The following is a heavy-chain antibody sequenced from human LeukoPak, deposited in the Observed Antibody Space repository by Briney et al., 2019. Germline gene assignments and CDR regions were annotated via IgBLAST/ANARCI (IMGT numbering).Heavy chain of an antibody. CDR3: ARARDCSSTSCYEYFDY. D-gene: IGHD2-2*01. CDR2: INHSGST. V-gene: IGHV4-34*01. Sequence: SETLSLTCAVYGGSFSGYYWSWIRQRPGKGLEWIGEINHSGSTNYNPSLKSRVTISVDTSKNQFSLKLSSVTAADTAVYYCARARDCSSTSCYEYFDYWGQGTLVTVSS. CDR1: GGSFSGYY. J-gene: IGHJ4*02.